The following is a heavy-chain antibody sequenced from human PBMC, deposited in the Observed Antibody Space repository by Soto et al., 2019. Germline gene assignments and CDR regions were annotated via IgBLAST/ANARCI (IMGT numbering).Heavy chain of an antibody. D-gene: IGHD1-26*01. CDR2: IYWDDAK. CDR3: AHAYGGRSLY. V-gene: IGHV2-5*02. J-gene: IGHJ4*02. CDR1: GFSLSTNRVG. Sequence: QITLKESGPTLVKPTQTLTLTCTFSGFSLSTNRVGVGWIRQPPGKALEWLAVIYWDDAKTYRPSLKSRLTIXXDTSKNQVALTMPNMDPVDTATYYCAHAYGGRSLYWGQGTLVTVSS.